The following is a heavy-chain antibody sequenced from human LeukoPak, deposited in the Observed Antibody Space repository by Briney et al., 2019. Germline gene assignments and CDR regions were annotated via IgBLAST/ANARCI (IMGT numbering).Heavy chain of an antibody. CDR1: GYTFTKYA. J-gene: IGHJ4*02. V-gene: IGHV1-18*01. Sequence: ASVKVSCKASGYTFTKYAFSWVRQVPGQGLEWMGWISAYNGNTKYAQTFQGRVTMTTDTSTITAYMELRSLRSDDTAVYYCARAVEQWLAFDYWGQGTLVTVSS. CDR2: ISAYNGNT. D-gene: IGHD6-19*01. CDR3: ARAVEQWLAFDY.